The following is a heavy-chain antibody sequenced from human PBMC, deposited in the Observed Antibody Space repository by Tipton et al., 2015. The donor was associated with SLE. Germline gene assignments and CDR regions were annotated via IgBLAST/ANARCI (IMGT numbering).Heavy chain of an antibody. CDR2: ISSSSSYI. V-gene: IGHV3-21*01. CDR3: ARDVIAAAGALDY. CDR1: GFTFSSYS. D-gene: IGHD6-13*01. J-gene: IGHJ4*02. Sequence: VQLVQSGGGLVKPGGSLRLSCAASGFTFSSYSMNWVRQAPGKGLEWVSSISSSSSYIYCADSVKGRFTISRDNAKNSLYLQMNSLRAEDTAVYYCARDVIAAAGALDYWGQGTLVTVSS.